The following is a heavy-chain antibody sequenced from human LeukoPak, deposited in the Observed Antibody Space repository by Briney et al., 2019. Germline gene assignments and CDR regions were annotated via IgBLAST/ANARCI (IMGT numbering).Heavy chain of an antibody. CDR3: ARDLLVTRWGYYYYGMDV. CDR1: GYTFTSYG. V-gene: IGHV1-18*01. J-gene: IGHJ6*02. Sequence: GASVKVSCKASGYTFTSYGISWVRQAPGQGLEWMGWISAYNGNTNYAQKLQGRVTMTTDTSTSTAYMELRSLRSDDTAVYYCARDLLVTRWGYYYYGMDVWGQGTTVTVSS. CDR2: ISAYNGNT. D-gene: IGHD4-23*01.